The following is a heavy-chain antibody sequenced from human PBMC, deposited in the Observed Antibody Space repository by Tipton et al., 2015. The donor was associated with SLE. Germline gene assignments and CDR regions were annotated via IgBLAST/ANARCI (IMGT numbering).Heavy chain of an antibody. CDR2: IYPTGSSGNT. V-gene: IGHV4-61*02. CDR1: GGSISSGNYY. J-gene: IGHJ5*02. Sequence: TLSLTCTVSGGSISSGNYYWTWIRQPAGKGLEWIGRIYPTGSSGNTNYNPSLQSRVTISVDTSKNQFSLKVTSVTAADTAVYYCARGGASSKWLDPWGQGTLVTVSS. CDR3: ARGGASSKWLDP. D-gene: IGHD6-6*01.